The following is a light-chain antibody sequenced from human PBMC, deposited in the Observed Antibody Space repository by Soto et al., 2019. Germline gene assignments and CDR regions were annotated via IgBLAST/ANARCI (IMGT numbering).Light chain of an antibody. CDR1: SSNIGAGYD. CDR3: QSYDSSLSAVV. J-gene: IGLJ2*01. V-gene: IGLV1-40*01. Sequence: QSVLTQPPSVSGAPGQRVTVSCTGGSSNIGAGYDVHWYQQLPGTAPKLLIYDNTNRPSGVPDRFSGSKSGTSASLAITGLQAEDEADYYCQSYDSSLSAVVFGGATNLTVL. CDR2: DNT.